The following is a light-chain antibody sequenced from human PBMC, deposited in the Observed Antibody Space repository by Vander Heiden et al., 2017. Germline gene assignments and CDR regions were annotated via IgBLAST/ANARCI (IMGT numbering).Light chain of an antibody. J-gene: IGKJ3*01. V-gene: IGKV3-20*01. CDR1: QTVSDNY. CDR3: QQYATSPFT. CDR2: GAS. Sequence: EMGWTQSPGALSLSPGERATLSCRASQTVSDNYLAWYQQKPGQPPRLLIFGASSRPTGLPDRFRGSGSGTDFTLTISRLEPEDFAVYYCQQYATSPFTFGPGTKVDI.